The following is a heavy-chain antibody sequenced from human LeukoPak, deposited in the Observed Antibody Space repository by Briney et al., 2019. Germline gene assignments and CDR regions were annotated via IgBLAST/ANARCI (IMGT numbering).Heavy chain of an antibody. D-gene: IGHD2-21*01. V-gene: IGHV3-30*04. CDR3: ARPQVLWAFDI. CDR1: GFTFSSYA. J-gene: IGHJ3*02. Sequence: GGSLRLSCAASGFTFSSYAMHWVRQAPGKGLEWVAVISYDGSNKYYADSVKGRFTISRDNSKITLYLQMNSLRAEDTAVYYCARPQVLWAFDIWGKGTMVTVSS. CDR2: ISYDGSNK.